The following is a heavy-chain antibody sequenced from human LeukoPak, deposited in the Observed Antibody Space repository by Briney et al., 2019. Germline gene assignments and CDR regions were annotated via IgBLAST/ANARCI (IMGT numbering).Heavy chain of an antibody. CDR1: GFNFSSYA. CDR2: INTNGGDT. J-gene: IGHJ4*02. D-gene: IGHD1-7*01. CDR3: ARAQTGATSYFFDD. V-gene: IGHV3-64*01. Sequence: PGGSLRLSCAASGFNFSSYAMYWLRQAPGKGLEYVSGINTNGGDTFYAKSVKGRFTISRDDSKNTLYLHMGSLRGEDMAVYYCARAQTGATSYFFDDWGQGTLVTVSS.